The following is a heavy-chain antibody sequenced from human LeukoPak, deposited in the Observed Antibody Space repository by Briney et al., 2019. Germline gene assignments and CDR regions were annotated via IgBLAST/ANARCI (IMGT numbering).Heavy chain of an antibody. J-gene: IGHJ1*01. CDR1: GFSFSSYA. D-gene: IGHD2-2*02. V-gene: IGHV3-23*01. CDR3: AKDGGYCSSTSCYTIYFHH. CDR2: ISGSGGST. Sequence: GGSLRLSCAASGFSFSSYAMSWVRQAPGKGLEWVSAISGSGGSTYYADSVKGRFTISRDNSKNTLYLQMNSLRAEDTAVYYCAKDGGYCSSTSCYTIYFHHWGQGTLVTVSS.